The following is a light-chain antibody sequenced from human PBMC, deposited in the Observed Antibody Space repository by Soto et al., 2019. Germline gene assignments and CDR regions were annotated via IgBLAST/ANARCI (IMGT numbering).Light chain of an antibody. CDR1: SSDIGSYNF. J-gene: IGLJ2*01. CDR3: SSYASSATIV. V-gene: IGLV2-14*01. CDR2: EVS. Sequence: QSALTQPASVSGSPGQSIAISCTGTSSDIGSYNFVSWYQHHPGKVPKLMIYEVSYRSSGVSDRFSGSKSGNTASLTISGLQADDEADYYCSSYASSATIVFGGGTKVTVL.